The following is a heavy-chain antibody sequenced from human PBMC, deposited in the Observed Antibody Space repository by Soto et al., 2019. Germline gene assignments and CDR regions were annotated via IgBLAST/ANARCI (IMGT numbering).Heavy chain of an antibody. J-gene: IGHJ6*02. CDR3: SKGPTPGGWGGMDV. V-gene: IGHV3-9*01. CDR1: GFTFDDYA. Sequence: EVQLVESGGGLVQPGRSLRLSCAASGFTFDDYAMHWVRQAPGKGLEWVSGISWNSGSIGYADSVKGRFTISRDNAKNPPLLQMNQLRAGDTALYYCSKGPTPGGWGGMDVWGQGTTVTVSS. CDR2: ISWNSGSI. D-gene: IGHD3-16*01.